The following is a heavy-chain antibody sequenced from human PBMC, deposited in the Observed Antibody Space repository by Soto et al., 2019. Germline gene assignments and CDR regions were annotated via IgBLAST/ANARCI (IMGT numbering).Heavy chain of an antibody. CDR2: IYYSGST. V-gene: IGHV4-59*12. J-gene: IGHJ4*02. CDR3: ARGLWTNSGNYYY. CDR1: GCPISSWY. D-gene: IGHD3-22*01. Sequence: PSETLSLTCTVSGCPISSWYWSWIRQPPGKGLEWIGYIYYSGSTNCNPSLKSRVTISVDTSKNQFSLKLTSVTAADTAVYYCARGLWTNSGNYYYWGQGTLVTVSS.